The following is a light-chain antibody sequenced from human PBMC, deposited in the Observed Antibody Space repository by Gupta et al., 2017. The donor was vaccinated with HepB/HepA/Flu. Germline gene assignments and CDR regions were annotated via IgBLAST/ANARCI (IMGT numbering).Light chain of an antibody. J-gene: IGLJ1*01. CDR2: DVT. Sequence: QSALTQPASVSGSPGQSITIACSGTSSDVGRYTFVSWYKQRPGKAPKLIIYDVTHRPSGVADRFSASKSGSTASLTISGLQAEDEADYYCSSYTTINTPHVFGTGTKVTVL. CDR3: SSYTTINTPHV. V-gene: IGLV2-14*03. CDR1: SSDVGRYTF.